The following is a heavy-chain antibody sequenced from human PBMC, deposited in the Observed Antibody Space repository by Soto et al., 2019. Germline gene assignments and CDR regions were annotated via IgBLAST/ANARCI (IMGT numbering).Heavy chain of an antibody. Sequence: EVQLVDSGGGLVKPGGSLTLSCAASGFTFSISTMNWVRQAPGKRLEWVSSISSGTTYSYYADSVKGRFSISRDNAKSSLYLQMNSLRVDDTAVYYCARGDGTGLHSSGWSPRFWGQGTLVAVSS. D-gene: IGHD6-13*01. CDR2: ISSGTTYS. V-gene: IGHV3-21*06. CDR1: GFTFSIST. CDR3: ARGDGTGLHSSGWSPRF. J-gene: IGHJ4*02.